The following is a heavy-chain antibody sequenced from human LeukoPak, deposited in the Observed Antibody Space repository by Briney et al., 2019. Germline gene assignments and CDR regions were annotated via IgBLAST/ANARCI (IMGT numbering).Heavy chain of an antibody. CDR1: GFTFSTYA. CDR3: ARITGYSGY. CDR2: ISGSNGGT. V-gene: IGHV3-23*01. D-gene: IGHD5-18*01. Sequence: GGSLRLSCAASGFTFSTYAMSWVRQAPGKGLEWVSSISGSNGGTYYADSVKGRFTISRDNSKNTLYLHMKSLRAEDTAVYYCARITGYSGYWGQGTLVTVSS. J-gene: IGHJ4*02.